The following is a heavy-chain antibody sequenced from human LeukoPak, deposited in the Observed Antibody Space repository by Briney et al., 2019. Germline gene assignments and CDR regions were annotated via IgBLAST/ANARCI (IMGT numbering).Heavy chain of an antibody. Sequence: GGSLRLSCAASGFTFSSYSMNWVRQAPGKGLEWVSYISSSSSTIYYADSVKGRFTISRGNAKNSLYLQMNSLRDEDTAVYYCASMVQGEGYFDLWGRGTLVTVSS. J-gene: IGHJ2*01. V-gene: IGHV3-48*02. D-gene: IGHD3-10*01. CDR2: ISSSSSTI. CDR3: ASMVQGEGYFDL. CDR1: GFTFSSYS.